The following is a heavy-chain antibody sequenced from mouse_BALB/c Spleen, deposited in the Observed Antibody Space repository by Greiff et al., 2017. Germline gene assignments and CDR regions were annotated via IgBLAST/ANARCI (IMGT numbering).Heavy chain of an antibody. V-gene: IGHV2-2*02. CDR2: IWSGGST. CDR3: ARNGAPHYWYFDV. J-gene: IGHJ1*01. Sequence: ESGPGLVQPSQSLSITCTVSGFSLTSYGVHWVRQSPGKGLEWLGVIWSGGSTDYNAAFISRLSISKDNSKSQVFFKMNSLQANDTAIYYCARNGAPHYWYFDVWGAGTTVTVSS. CDR1: GFSLTSYG.